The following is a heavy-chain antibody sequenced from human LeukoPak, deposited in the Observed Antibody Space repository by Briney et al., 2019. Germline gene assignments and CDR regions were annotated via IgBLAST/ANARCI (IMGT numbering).Heavy chain of an antibody. CDR3: ARRPHYYDSSGYFNWFDP. Sequence: SVKVSCKASGGTFSSYAISWVRQAPGQGLEWMGGIIPIFATANYAQKFQGRVTITADESTSTAYMELSSLRSEDTAVYYCARRPHYYDSSGYFNWFDPWGQGTLVTVSS. J-gene: IGHJ5*02. CDR2: IIPIFATA. V-gene: IGHV1-69*13. CDR1: GGTFSSYA. D-gene: IGHD3-22*01.